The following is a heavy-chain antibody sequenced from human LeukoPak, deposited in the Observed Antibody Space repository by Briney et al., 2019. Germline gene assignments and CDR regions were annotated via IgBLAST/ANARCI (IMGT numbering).Heavy chain of an antibody. CDR2: ISWNSGSI. CDR1: GFTFDDYA. V-gene: IGHV3-9*01. CDR3: ARDGPWFDP. J-gene: IGHJ5*02. Sequence: PGRSLRLSCAASGFTFDDYAMHWVRQAPGKGLEWVSGISWNSGSIGYADSVKGRFTISRDNAKNSLYLQMNSLRAEDTAVYYCARDGPWFDPWGQGTLVTVSS.